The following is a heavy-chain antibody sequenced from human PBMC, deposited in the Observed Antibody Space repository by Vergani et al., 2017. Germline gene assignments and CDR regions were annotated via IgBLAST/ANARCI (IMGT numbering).Heavy chain of an antibody. Sequence: QVQLQESGPGLVKPSETLSLTCAVYGGSFSGYYWSWIRQPPGKGLEWIGEINHSGSTNYNPSLKSRVTISVDTSKNQFTLKLSSVTAADAAVYYCARGAPMVRGVTPFDYWGQGTLVTVSS. V-gene: IGHV4-34*01. CDR2: INHSGST. D-gene: IGHD3-10*01. CDR3: ARGAPMVRGVTPFDY. CDR1: GGSFSGYY. J-gene: IGHJ4*02.